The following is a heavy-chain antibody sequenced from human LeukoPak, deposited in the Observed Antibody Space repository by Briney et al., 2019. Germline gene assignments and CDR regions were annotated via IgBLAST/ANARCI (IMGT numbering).Heavy chain of an antibody. D-gene: IGHD1-26*01. CDR2: ISWNSGSI. CDR1: GFTFDDYA. Sequence: PGGSLRLSCAASGFTFDDYAMHWVRQAPGKDLEWVSGISWNSGSIDYADSVKGRFTISRDNAKNSLYLQMNSLRPEDTAFYYCAKGTGRYWTFFDYWGQGTLVTVSS. V-gene: IGHV3-9*01. J-gene: IGHJ4*02. CDR3: AKGTGRYWTFFDY.